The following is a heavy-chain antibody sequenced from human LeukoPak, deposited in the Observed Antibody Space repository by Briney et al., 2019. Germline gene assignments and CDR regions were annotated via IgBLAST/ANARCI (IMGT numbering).Heavy chain of an antibody. J-gene: IGHJ3*02. Sequence: GESLKISCKGSGYRFTSYWIGWVRQMPGKGLEWMGIIYPGDSDTIYSPSLQGQVTISADKSTSTANLQWSSLKASDTAMYYCARSGGNYYSIWGQGTMVTVSS. CDR3: ARSGGNYYSI. D-gene: IGHD1-26*01. V-gene: IGHV5-51*01. CDR1: GYRFTSYW. CDR2: IYPGDSDT.